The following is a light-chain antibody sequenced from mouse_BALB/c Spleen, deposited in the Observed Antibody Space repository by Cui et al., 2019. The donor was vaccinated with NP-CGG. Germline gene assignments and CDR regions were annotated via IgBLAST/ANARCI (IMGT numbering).Light chain of an antibody. V-gene: IGLV1*01. CDR3: ALWYSNHWV. CDR1: TGAVTTSNY. J-gene: IGLJ1*01. Sequence: QPVVTPNSAPTTSPSETVTLTCRSSTGAVTTSNYANWVQEKPDHLFTGLIGGTNNRVPGIPARFSGSLIGDKAALTITGAQTEDEAIYFCALWYSNHWVFGGGTKLTVL. CDR2: GTN.